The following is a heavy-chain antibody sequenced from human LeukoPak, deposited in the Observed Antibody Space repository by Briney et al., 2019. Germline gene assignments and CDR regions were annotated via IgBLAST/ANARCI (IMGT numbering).Heavy chain of an antibody. CDR1: GYTFTGYY. D-gene: IGHD3-22*01. V-gene: IGHV1-2*02. CDR2: IKPNSGGT. Sequence: GGSVKVSCKASGYTFTGYYMHWVRQAPGQGLEWMGWIKPNSGGTNYTQKFQGRVTMTRDTSISTAYMELSRLRSDDTAVYYCATDYYYETSDTALDYWGQGTLVTVSS. J-gene: IGHJ4*02. CDR3: ATDYYYETSDTALDY.